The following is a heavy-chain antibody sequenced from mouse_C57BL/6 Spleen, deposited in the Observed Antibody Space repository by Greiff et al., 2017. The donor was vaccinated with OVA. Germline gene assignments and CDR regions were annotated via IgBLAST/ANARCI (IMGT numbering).Heavy chain of an antibody. D-gene: IGHD2-5*01. J-gene: IGHJ2*01. CDR2: IHPNSGST. Sequence: QVHVKQPGAELVKPGASVKLSCKASGYTFTSYWMHWVKQRPGQGLEWIGMIHPNSGSTNYNEKFKSKATLTVDKSSSTAYMQLSSLTSEDSAVYYCARAYYSNIFDYWGQGTTLTVSS. CDR1: GYTFTSYW. CDR3: ARAYYSNIFDY. V-gene: IGHV1-64*01.